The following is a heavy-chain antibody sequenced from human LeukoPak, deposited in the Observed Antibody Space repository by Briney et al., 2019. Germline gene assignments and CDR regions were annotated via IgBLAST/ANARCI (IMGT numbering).Heavy chain of an antibody. J-gene: IGHJ5*02. CDR3: ARTTVTTHWFDP. CDR2: IIPIFGTA. D-gene: IGHD4-11*01. Sequence: SVKVSCKASGGTFSSYAISWVRQAPGQGLEWMGRIIPIFGTANYAQKFQGRVTITTDESTSTAYMELSSLRAEDTAVYYCARTTVTTHWFDPWGQGTLVTVSS. V-gene: IGHV1-69*05. CDR1: GGTFSSYA.